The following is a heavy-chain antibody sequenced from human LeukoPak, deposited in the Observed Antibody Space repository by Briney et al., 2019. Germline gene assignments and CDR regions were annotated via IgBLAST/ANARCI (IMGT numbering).Heavy chain of an antibody. D-gene: IGHD5-18*01. CDR1: GYSFTDYY. J-gene: IGHJ4*02. Sequence: ASVKVSCKASGYSFTDYYIHWVRQAPGQGLEWMGWINPNSGGTNYARKFEGRFTMTRETSIRTAYMELGGLRSDDTAFYFCARPVRGYSCGLAGDYWGQGTLITVSS. CDR2: INPNSGGT. CDR3: ARPVRGYSCGLAGDY. V-gene: IGHV1-2*02.